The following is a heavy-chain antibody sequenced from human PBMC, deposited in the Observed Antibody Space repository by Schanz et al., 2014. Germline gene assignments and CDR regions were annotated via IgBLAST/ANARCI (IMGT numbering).Heavy chain of an antibody. CDR2: ISFDGRNT. Sequence: VQLVESGGGVVQPGRSLRLSCAASGFTFSDYYMSWIRQAPGKGLEWVGFISFDGRNTGYAHSVKGRFTISRDNSKNTVNLQMISLRAEDTAVYYCAKEEEEVAADGSFFDYWGQGTRGTVS. V-gene: IGHV3-30*18. J-gene: IGHJ4*02. CDR3: AKEEEEVAADGSFFDY. CDR1: GFTFSDYY. D-gene: IGHD6-13*01.